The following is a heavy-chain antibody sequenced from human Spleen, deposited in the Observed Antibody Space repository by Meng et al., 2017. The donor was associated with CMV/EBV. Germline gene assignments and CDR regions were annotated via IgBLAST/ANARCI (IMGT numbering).Heavy chain of an antibody. CDR3: ARFWFKGMDV. V-gene: IGHV3-30-3*01. J-gene: IGHJ6*02. CDR2: ISYDGNNK. CDR1: GFTFSSYW. Sequence: GGSLRLSCAASGFTFSSYWMHWVRQAPGKGLEWVAVISYDGNNKFYTDSVKGRFTISRDNSKNALYLQNNNLRPEDTAVYYCARFWFKGMDVWGQGTSVTVSS. D-gene: IGHD3-10*01.